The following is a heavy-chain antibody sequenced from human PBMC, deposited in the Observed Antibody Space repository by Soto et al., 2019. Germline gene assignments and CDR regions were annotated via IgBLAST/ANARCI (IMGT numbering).Heavy chain of an antibody. J-gene: IGHJ4*02. D-gene: IGHD2-2*01. CDR3: AKGGGYGVPAPTRHFDF. Sequence: EVQVLESGGNLVQPGGSLRLSCAASGFTFSSYAMTWVRQAPGKGLEWVSAISGSGGSTYYADSVKGRFTLSRDNSKNTLYLQMNSLRAEDTAVYYCAKGGGYGVPAPTRHFDFWGQGTLVTVSS. CDR2: ISGSGGST. CDR1: GFTFSSYA. V-gene: IGHV3-23*01.